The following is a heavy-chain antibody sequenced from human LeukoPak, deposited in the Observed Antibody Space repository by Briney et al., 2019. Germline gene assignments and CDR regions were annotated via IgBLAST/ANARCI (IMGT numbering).Heavy chain of an antibody. V-gene: IGHV3-53*01. Sequence: GGSLRLSCAASGFTVSSNYMSWVRQAPGKGLEWVSVIYSGGSTYYADSVKGRFTISRDNSKNTLYLQMNSLRAEDTAVYYCARAESLNRWSGEWDYYYYMDVWGKGTTVTVSS. CDR3: ARAESLNRWSGEWDYYYYMDV. CDR2: IYSGGST. D-gene: IGHD3-10*01. CDR1: GFTVSSNY. J-gene: IGHJ6*03.